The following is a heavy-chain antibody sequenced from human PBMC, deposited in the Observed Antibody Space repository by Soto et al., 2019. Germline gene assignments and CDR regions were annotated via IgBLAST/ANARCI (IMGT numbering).Heavy chain of an antibody. CDR2: IWYDGSNK. V-gene: IGHV3-33*01. Sequence: PGGSLRLSCAASGFTFSNYGMHWVRQAPGKGLEWVAVIWYDGSNKYYADSVKGRFTISRDNSKNTLYLQMNSLRAEDTAVYYCARESSGHDAFDIWGQGTMVTVSS. CDR1: GFTFSNYG. D-gene: IGHD3-22*01. J-gene: IGHJ3*02. CDR3: ARESSGHDAFDI.